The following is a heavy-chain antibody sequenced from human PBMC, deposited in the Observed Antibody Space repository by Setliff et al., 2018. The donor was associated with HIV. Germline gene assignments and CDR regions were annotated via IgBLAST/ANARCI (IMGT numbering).Heavy chain of an antibody. CDR3: AHNHLAVAGCHYFDY. Sequence: SGPTLVNPTQTLTLTCTFSGFSLSANGVGVGWIRQPPGKALEWLALIYWDADKRYSPSLKNRLTITKDTSKNQVLLTMTNMDPLDTATYYCAHNHLAVAGCHYFDYWGQGTLVTVS. D-gene: IGHD6-19*01. V-gene: IGHV2-5*02. CDR1: GFSLSANGVG. J-gene: IGHJ4*02. CDR2: IYWDADK.